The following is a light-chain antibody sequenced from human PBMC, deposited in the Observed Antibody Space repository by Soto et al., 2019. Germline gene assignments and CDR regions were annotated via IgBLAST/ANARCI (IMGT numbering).Light chain of an antibody. CDR3: AAWDDSLNAVV. V-gene: IGLV2-14*03. Sequence: QSALTQPASVSASPGQSITISCTGTSSDVGGSNFVSWYQQHPGKPPKLIIYDVATRPSGVSNRFSGSKSGSTASLAISGLRSEDEANFYCAAWDDSLNAVVFGGGTKLTVL. CDR2: DVA. CDR1: SSDVGGSNF. J-gene: IGLJ2*01.